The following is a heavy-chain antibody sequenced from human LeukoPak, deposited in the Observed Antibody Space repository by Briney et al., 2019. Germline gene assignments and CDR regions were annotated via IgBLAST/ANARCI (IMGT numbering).Heavy chain of an antibody. CDR1: GGSISSSSYY. Sequence: PSETLSLTCTVSGGSISSSSYYWGWIRQPPGKGLEWIGSIYYSGSTYYNPSLKSRVTISVDTSKNQFSLKLSSVTAADTAVYYCARADDILTGYSTPFDSWGQGTLVTVSS. CDR3: ARADDILTGYSTPFDS. V-gene: IGHV4-39*07. D-gene: IGHD3-9*01. CDR2: IYYSGST. J-gene: IGHJ4*02.